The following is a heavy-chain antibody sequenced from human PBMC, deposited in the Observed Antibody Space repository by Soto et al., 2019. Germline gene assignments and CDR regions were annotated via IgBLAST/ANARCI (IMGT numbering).Heavy chain of an antibody. CDR1: GYTFTSYD. D-gene: IGHD2-15*01. CDR2: ISTYNGNT. V-gene: IGHV1-18*01. J-gene: IGHJ5*02. CDR3: ARGFRVAATRWWFDP. Sequence: ASVKVSCKASGYTFTSYDISWVRQAPGQGLEWMGWISTYNGNTNYAQKLPGRVTMTTDTSTSTAYMELRSLRSDDTAVYYCARGFRVAATRWWFDPWGQGTLVTVSS.